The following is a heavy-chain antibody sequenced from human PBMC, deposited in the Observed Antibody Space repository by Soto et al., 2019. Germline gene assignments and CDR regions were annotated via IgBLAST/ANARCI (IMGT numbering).Heavy chain of an antibody. V-gene: IGHV1-18*04. Sequence: QVQLVQSGAEVKKPGASVKVSCKASGYTFTSYGISWVRQAPGQGLEWMGWISAYNGNTNYAQKLQGRVTMTTDTSTSTAYMELRSLRSDATAVYYCARDGIDIVVVVAAIDAFDIWGPGTMVTVYS. CDR3: ARDGIDIVVVVAAIDAFDI. D-gene: IGHD2-15*01. CDR1: GYTFTSYG. J-gene: IGHJ3*02. CDR2: ISAYNGNT.